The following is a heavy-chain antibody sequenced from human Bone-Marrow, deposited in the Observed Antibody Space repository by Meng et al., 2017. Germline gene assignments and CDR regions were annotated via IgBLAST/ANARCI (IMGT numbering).Heavy chain of an antibody. D-gene: IGHD3-22*01. CDR3: AREGIGEGVVDY. J-gene: IGHJ4*02. Sequence: QGQLVQSGAEVKKPVSSVKVSCKASGGTFSSYAISWVRQAPGQGLEWMGGIIPIFGTANYAQEFRGRVTITADKSTSTAYMELSSLRSEDTAVYYCAREGIGEGVVDYWGQGTLVTVSS. V-gene: IGHV1-69*06. CDR1: GGTFSSYA. CDR2: IIPIFGTA.